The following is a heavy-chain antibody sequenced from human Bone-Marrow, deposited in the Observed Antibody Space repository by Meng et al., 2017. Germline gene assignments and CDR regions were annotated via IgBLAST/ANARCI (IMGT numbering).Heavy chain of an antibody. CDR2: ISYDGSNK. Sequence: GESLKISCAASGFTFSSYAMHWVRQAPGKGLEWGAVISYDGSNKYYADSVKGRFTISRDNSKNTLYLQMNSLRAEDTAVYYCARKYSSGWEPGYFDYWGQGTLVTVSS. V-gene: IGHV3-30*04. J-gene: IGHJ4*02. CDR1: GFTFSSYA. CDR3: ARKYSSGWEPGYFDY. D-gene: IGHD6-19*01.